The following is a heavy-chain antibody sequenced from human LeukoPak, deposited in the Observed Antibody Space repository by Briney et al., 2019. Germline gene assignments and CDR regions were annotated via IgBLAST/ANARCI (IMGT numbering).Heavy chain of an antibody. J-gene: IGHJ5*02. V-gene: IGHV1-24*01. Sequence: ASVKVSCKVSGYTLTELSMYWVRQAPGKGLEWMGGFDPEDGETIYAQKFQGRVTMTEDTSTDTAYMELSSLRSEDTAVYYCARTIVVVPAAILWFDPWGQGTLVTVSS. CDR2: FDPEDGET. CDR3: ARTIVVVPAAILWFDP. CDR1: GYTLTELS. D-gene: IGHD2-2*02.